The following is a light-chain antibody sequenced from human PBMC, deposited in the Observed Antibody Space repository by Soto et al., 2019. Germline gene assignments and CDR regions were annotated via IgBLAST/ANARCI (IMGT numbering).Light chain of an antibody. CDR1: SSNIGINT. CDR2: SNN. V-gene: IGLV1-44*01. J-gene: IGLJ3*02. Sequence: QSVLTQPPSASGTPGQSVTISCSGSSSNIGINTVNWYQHLPGAAPKPLIFSNNQRASGVPARFSGSKSGTSASLAISGLQSADEADYYYAAWDDRLSGPVFGGGTKVTVL. CDR3: AAWDDRLSGPV.